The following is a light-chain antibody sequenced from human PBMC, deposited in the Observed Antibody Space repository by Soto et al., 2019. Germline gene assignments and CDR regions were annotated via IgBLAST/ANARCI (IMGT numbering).Light chain of an antibody. CDR3: HQRGNWPLT. Sequence: EIVLTQSPATLSLSPGERANLSCRASQSVSSYFAWYQQKPGQAPRLLIYDASNRATGIPARFSGSVSGTDFTLTISSLEPEDFAVYYCHQRGNWPLTFGQGTKVEIK. V-gene: IGKV3-11*01. CDR2: DAS. J-gene: IGKJ1*01. CDR1: QSVSSY.